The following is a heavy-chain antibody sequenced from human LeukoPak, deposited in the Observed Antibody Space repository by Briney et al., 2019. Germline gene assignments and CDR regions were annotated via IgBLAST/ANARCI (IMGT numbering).Heavy chain of an antibody. CDR2: IYYSGST. Sequence: SETLSLTCTVSGGSISSSSYYWGWIRQPPGKGLEWIGSIYYSGSTYYNPSLKSRVTISVDTSKNQFSLKLSSVTAADTAVYYCARLLAARKGIYYYYYMDVWGKGTTVTVSS. V-gene: IGHV4-39*07. CDR1: GGSISSSSYY. D-gene: IGHD6-6*01. CDR3: ARLLAARKGIYYYYYMDV. J-gene: IGHJ6*03.